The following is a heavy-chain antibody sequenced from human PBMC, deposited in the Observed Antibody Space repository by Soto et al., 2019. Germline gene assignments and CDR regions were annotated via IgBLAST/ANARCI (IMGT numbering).Heavy chain of an antibody. J-gene: IGHJ4*02. Sequence: QVQLVESGGGVVQPGKSLRLSCAASGFTFSSYAMHWARQAPGKGLEWVTVISILRGDEYYAESVRGRFTISRDDSKNTLYLQMDSLRVEDTAVYYCARGTIVARQHLDYWGQGTLVTVSS. V-gene: IGHV3-30*03. CDR2: ISILRGDE. CDR3: ARGTIVARQHLDY. CDR1: GFTFSSYA. D-gene: IGHD6-6*01.